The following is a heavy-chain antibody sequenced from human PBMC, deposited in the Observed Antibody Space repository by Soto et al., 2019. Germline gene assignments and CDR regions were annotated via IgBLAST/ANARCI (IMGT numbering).Heavy chain of an antibody. V-gene: IGHV1-69*13. J-gene: IGHJ6*02. CDR3: ARTGYSSVRGYYYYGMDV. Sequence: ASVKVSCKASGGTFSSYAISWVRQAPGQGLEWMGGIIPIFGTANYAQKFQGRVTITADESTSTAYMELSSLRSEDTAVYYCARTGYSSVRGYYYYGMDVWGQGTTVTVSS. D-gene: IGHD6-25*01. CDR1: GGTFSSYA. CDR2: IIPIFGTA.